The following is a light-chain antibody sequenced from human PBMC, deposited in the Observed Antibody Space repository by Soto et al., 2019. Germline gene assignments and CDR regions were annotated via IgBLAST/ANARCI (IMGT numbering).Light chain of an antibody. CDR3: SSHTSVNTRV. V-gene: IGLV2-14*01. CDR2: EVT. CDR1: SSDVGTYDY. J-gene: IGLJ1*01. Sequence: QSALTQPASVSGSPGQSIAISRTGTSSDVGTYDYVSWYQQYPDKAPKLIIYEVTQRPSGVSNRFSGSKSGNTASLTISGLQAEDEADYYCSSHTSVNTRVFGTGTKVTVL.